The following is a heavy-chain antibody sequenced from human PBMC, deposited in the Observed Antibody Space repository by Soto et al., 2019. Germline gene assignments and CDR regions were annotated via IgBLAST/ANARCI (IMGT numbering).Heavy chain of an antibody. Sequence: GGSLRLSCAASGFTFSSYAMSWVRQAPGEGLEWVSTITDTGGDTKYADSVRGRFTMSRDNSKKTLYLQMNSLRVEDSALYYCARGSTDSYPGSRIFDFWGRGTLVTVSS. J-gene: IGHJ4*02. CDR1: GFTFSSYA. D-gene: IGHD3-10*01. V-gene: IGHV3-23*01. CDR2: ITDTGGDT. CDR3: ARGSTDSYPGSRIFDF.